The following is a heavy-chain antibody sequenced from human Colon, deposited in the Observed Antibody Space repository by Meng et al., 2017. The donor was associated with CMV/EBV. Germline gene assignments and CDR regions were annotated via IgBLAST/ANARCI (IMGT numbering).Heavy chain of an antibody. CDR3: ARGLYSSGEIADY. D-gene: IGHD5-12*01. J-gene: IGHJ4*02. Sequence: KDTGYTCTEDGMNWVRQDPGQGLEWMRWINTNTGNPPYAQGFKGRFVLSLDTSVSTAHLQISSLKTEDTAVYYCARGLYSSGEIADYWGQGTLVTVSS. V-gene: IGHV7-4-1*02. CDR2: INTNTGNP. CDR1: GYTCTEDG.